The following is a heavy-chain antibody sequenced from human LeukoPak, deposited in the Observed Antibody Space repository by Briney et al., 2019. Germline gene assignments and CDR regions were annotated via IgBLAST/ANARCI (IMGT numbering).Heavy chain of an antibody. Sequence: PSETLSLTCTVSAGSVSNGPYYWGWIRQPPGKGLEWIGTFYYSGSTNYNPSLKSRVTISVDTSKNQFSLKLSSVTAADTAVYYCARDHYYYDSSGYDTDAFDIWGQGTMVTVSS. J-gene: IGHJ3*02. CDR2: FYYSGST. V-gene: IGHV4-61*01. D-gene: IGHD3-22*01. CDR3: ARDHYYYDSSGYDTDAFDI. CDR1: AGSVSNGPYY.